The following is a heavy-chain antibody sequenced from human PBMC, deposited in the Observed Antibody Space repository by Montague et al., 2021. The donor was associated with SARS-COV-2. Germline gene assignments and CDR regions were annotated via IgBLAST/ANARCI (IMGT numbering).Heavy chain of an antibody. Sequence: SLSLSCAASGFTFSSYEMNWVRQAPGKGLEWVSYISSSGSTIYYADSVKGRFTISRDNAKNSLYLQMNSLRAEDTAIYYCASDSGIEIPDYYYSMDVWGQGTTVTVS. J-gene: IGHJ6*02. CDR3: ASDSGIEIPDYYYSMDV. CDR1: GFTFSSYE. V-gene: IGHV3-48*03. D-gene: IGHD5-24*01. CDR2: ISSSGSTI.